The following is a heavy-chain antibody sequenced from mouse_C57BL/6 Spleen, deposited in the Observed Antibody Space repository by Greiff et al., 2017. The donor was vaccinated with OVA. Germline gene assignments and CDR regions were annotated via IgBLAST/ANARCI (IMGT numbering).Heavy chain of an antibody. CDR2: INPNNGGT. CDR3: ARRDYDVGDYYAMDY. V-gene: IGHV1-22*01. CDR1: GYTFTDYN. D-gene: IGHD2-4*01. Sequence: DVQLQESGPELVKPGASVKMSCKASGYTFTDYNMHWVKQSHGKSLEWIGYINPNNGGTSYNQKFKGKATLTVNKSSSTAYMELRSLTSEDSAVYYCARRDYDVGDYYAMDYWGQGTSVTVSS. J-gene: IGHJ4*01.